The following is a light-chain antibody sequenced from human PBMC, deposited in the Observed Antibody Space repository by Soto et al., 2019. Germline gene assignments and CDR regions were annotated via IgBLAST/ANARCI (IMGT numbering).Light chain of an antibody. CDR1: SSDVGGYNH. CDR3: CSYGGTYQV. V-gene: IGLV2-11*01. Sequence: QSVLTQPRSVSGSPGQSVTISCTGTSSDVGGYNHVSWYQQHPGKAPKFMIYDVSKRPSGVPIRFSGSKSGNTASLTISGLQAEDESYYSCCSYGGTYQVFGTGTKLTVL. J-gene: IGLJ1*01. CDR2: DVS.